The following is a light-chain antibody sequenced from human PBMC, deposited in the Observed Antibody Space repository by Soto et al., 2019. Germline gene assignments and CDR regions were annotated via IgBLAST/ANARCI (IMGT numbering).Light chain of an antibody. J-gene: IGKJ1*01. CDR2: GAS. CDR1: QSVSSN. Sequence: EMVMTQSPATLSVSPGERATLSCRASQSVSSNLAWYQQSPGQAPRLLIYGASTSAPGIPARFSGSGSGPEFTLTISSLQSEDFEVYHCQQSNTWPWTFGQGTKVEIK. CDR3: QQSNTWPWT. V-gene: IGKV3-15*01.